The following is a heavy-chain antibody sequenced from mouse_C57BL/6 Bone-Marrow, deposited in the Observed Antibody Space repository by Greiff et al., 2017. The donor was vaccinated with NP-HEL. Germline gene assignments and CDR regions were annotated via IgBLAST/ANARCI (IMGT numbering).Heavy chain of an antibody. V-gene: IGHV2-2*01. CDR1: GFSLTSYG. CDR3: ARTSPITTVVATGAMDY. CDR2: IWSGGST. Sequence: QVQLKQSGPGLVQPSQSLSITCTVSGFSLTSYGVHWVRQSPGKGLEWLGVIWSGGSTDYNAAFISRLSISKDNSKSQVFFKMNSLQADDTAIYYCARTSPITTVVATGAMDYWGQGTSVTVSS. D-gene: IGHD1-1*01. J-gene: IGHJ4*01.